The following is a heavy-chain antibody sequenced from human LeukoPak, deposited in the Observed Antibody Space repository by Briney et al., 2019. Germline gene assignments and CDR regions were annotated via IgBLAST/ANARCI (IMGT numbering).Heavy chain of an antibody. Sequence: ASVKVSCKASGYTFTSHGISWVRQAPGQGLEWMGWISAYNGNTNYAQKLQGRVTMTTDTSTSTAYMELRSLRSDDTAVYYCARDGWENCSGGSCYFFENFDYWGQGTLVTVSS. CDR3: ARDGWENCSGGSCYFFENFDY. D-gene: IGHD2-15*01. CDR1: GYTFTSHG. CDR2: ISAYNGNT. J-gene: IGHJ4*02. V-gene: IGHV1-18*01.